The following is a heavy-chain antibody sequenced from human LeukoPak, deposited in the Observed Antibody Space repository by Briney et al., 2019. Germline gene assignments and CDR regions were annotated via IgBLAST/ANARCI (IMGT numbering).Heavy chain of an antibody. V-gene: IGHV3-53*01. J-gene: IGHJ4*02. D-gene: IGHD5-18*01. CDR1: GFTVSSIH. CDR3: AKGYSYGYYSY. Sequence: GGSLRLSCAASGFTVSSIHMVWVRQAPGKGLEWVSVTYSGGNSYYADSVKGRFIISRDISKNTLYLQMNSLRAEDTAVYYCAKGYSYGYYSYWGQGTLVTVSS. CDR2: TYSGGNS.